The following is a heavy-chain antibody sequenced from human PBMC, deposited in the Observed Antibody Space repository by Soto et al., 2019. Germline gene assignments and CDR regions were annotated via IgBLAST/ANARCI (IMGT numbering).Heavy chain of an antibody. J-gene: IGHJ4*02. CDR1: GFTFSSYA. CDR3: AKPVYGSGSPDY. V-gene: IGHV3-23*01. Sequence: GSLGLSCAASGFTFSSYAMSWVRPAPGQGLEWVSGIAETGSSTYYADSVKGRFTISRDNSENTLYLQMNNLRAEDTAIYYCAKPVYGSGSPDYWGQGTLVTSPQ. D-gene: IGHD3-10*01. CDR2: IAETGSST.